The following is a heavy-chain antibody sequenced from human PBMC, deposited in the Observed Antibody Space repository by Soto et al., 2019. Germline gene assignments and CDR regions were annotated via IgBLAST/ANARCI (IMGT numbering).Heavy chain of an antibody. D-gene: IGHD3-10*01. J-gene: IGHJ4*02. CDR2: ISKDGSHK. Sequence: QVQVVESGGGMVEPGRSLRLSCAASGFRFSRYAIHWVRQAPGKGLEWVAVISKDGSHKYYLESVKGRFTISRDNSKNILSLHMNSLTNEDTAVYYCARSRSGAVADSFDFWGQGTLVTVSS. CDR1: GFRFSRYA. V-gene: IGHV3-30*04. CDR3: ARSRSGAVADSFDF.